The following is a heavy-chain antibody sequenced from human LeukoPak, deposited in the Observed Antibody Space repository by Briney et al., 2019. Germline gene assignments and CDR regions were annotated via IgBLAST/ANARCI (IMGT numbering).Heavy chain of an antibody. V-gene: IGHV1-2*02. J-gene: IGHJ4*02. CDR3: AREVCSGGSCYSAWDY. Sequence: ASVKVSCKASGYTFTGYYMHWVRQAPGQGLEWMGWINPNSGGTNYAQKFQGRVTMTRDTSISTAYMELSRLRSDDTAVYYCAREVCSGGSCYSAWDYWGQGALVTVSS. CDR1: GYTFTGYY. D-gene: IGHD2-15*01. CDR2: INPNSGGT.